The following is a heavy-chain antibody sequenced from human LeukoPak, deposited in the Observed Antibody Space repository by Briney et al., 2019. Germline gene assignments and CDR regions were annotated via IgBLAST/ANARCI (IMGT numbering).Heavy chain of an antibody. CDR2: INSDGSST. CDR3: ASFSSGWYGDYYFDY. CDR1: GFTFSSYW. Sequence: GGSLRLSCAASGFTFSSYWKHWVRQAPGKGLVWVSRINSDGSSTSYADSVKGRFTISRDNAKTSLYLQMNSLRAEDTAVYYCASFSSGWYGDYYFDYWGQGTLVTVSS. J-gene: IGHJ4*02. V-gene: IGHV3-74*01. D-gene: IGHD6-19*01.